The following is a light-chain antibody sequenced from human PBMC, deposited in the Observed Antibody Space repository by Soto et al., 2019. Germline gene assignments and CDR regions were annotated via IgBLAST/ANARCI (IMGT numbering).Light chain of an antibody. V-gene: IGLV2-23*02. CDR3: CSYAGSSMFV. CDR2: EVV. J-gene: IGLJ2*01. CDR1: SSDVGPYNI. Sequence: QSALTQPASVSGSPGQSITISCTGSSSDVGPYNIVSWYQHHPGKAPKLMISEVVKRPSGVSNRFSGSKSGNTASLTISGLQAEDEADYYCCSYAGSSMFVFGGGTKLTVL.